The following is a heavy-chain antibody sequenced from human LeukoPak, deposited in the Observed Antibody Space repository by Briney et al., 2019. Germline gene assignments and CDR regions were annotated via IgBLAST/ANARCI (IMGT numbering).Heavy chain of an antibody. CDR3: ARGQVTTWDDY. V-gene: IGHV3-30-3*01. CDR2: ISYDGSNK. J-gene: IGHJ4*02. D-gene: IGHD4-17*01. CDR1: GFTFSSYA. Sequence: PGGSLRLSCAASGFTFSSYAMHWVRQAPGKGLEWVAVISYDGSNKYYADSVKGRFTISRDNSKNTLYLQMNSLRAEDTAVYYCARGQVTTWDDYWGQGTLVTVSS.